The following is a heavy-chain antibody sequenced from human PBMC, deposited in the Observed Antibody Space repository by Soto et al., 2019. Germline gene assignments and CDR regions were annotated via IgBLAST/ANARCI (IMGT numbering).Heavy chain of an antibody. CDR1: AFPFINFA. Sequence: GGSLRLPCAASAFPFINFAMSCVPHSPGKGLECVSAISGTGSRTWYSDSGRCRFTVSRDYSKNTLYLQMNSLRDEDTAVYYCAKFGASGSYFQFDYWGPGPLVAVSS. D-gene: IGHD3-10*01. CDR3: AKFGASGSYFQFDY. CDR2: ISGTGSRT. J-gene: IGHJ4*02. V-gene: IGHV3-23*01.